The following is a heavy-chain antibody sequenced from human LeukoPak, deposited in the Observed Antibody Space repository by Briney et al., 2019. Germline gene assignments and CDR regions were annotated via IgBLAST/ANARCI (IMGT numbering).Heavy chain of an antibody. V-gene: IGHV1-2*02. CDR1: GYTFTGYY. D-gene: IGHD2-21*02. Sequence: ASVKVSCKASGYTFTGYYMHWVRQAPGQGLEWMGWINPNSGGTNYAQKFQGRVTMTRDTSITTAYIELSRLRSDDTAVYYCARAAGCGGGCYSGGARAYYFDYWGQGTLVTVSS. CDR2: INPNSGGT. CDR3: ARAAGCGGGCYSGGARAYYFDY. J-gene: IGHJ4*02.